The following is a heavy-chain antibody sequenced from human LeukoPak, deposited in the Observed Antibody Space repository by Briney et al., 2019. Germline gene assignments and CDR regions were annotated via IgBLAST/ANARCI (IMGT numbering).Heavy chain of an antibody. CDR3: ATAIRGPVGYAVDY. Sequence: GASVKVSCKVSGYTLTELSMHWVRQAPGKGLEWMGGFDPEDGETIYAQKFQGRVTMTEDTSTGTAYMELSSLRSEDTAVYYCATAIRGPVGYAVDYWGQGTLVTVSS. V-gene: IGHV1-24*01. CDR1: GYTLTELS. J-gene: IGHJ4*02. CDR2: FDPEDGET. D-gene: IGHD5-12*01.